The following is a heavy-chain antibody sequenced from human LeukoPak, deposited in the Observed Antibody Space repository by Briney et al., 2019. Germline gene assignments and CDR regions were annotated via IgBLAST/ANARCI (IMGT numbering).Heavy chain of an antibody. D-gene: IGHD6-19*01. Sequence: GGSLRLSCAASGFTFSDYYMSWIRQAPGKGLEWVSYISSSGSTIYYADSVKGRFTISRDNAKNSLYLQMNSLRSDDTAVYYCARDHPYSSGWYGRVEALDLWGQGTTVTVSS. CDR1: GFTFSDYY. V-gene: IGHV3-11*01. CDR2: ISSSGSTI. CDR3: ARDHPYSSGWYGRVEALDL. J-gene: IGHJ3*01.